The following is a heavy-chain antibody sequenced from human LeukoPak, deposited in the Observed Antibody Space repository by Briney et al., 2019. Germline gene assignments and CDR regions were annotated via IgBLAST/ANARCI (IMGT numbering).Heavy chain of an antibody. CDR3: VRVGYSYVINDWSRTGLGAYPTKYYYHMDV. CDR2: INPSGST. D-gene: IGHD5-18*01. CDR1: GGSFSDYY. V-gene: IGHV4-34*01. J-gene: IGHJ6*03. Sequence: PSETLSLTCAVYGGSFSDYYWGWIRQPPGKGLEWIEEINPSGSTNYSPSLKSRVTISVDTSKNQFSLKLSSVAAADTAVYFCVRVGYSYVINDWSRTGLGAYPTKYYYHMDVWDKGATVTVSS.